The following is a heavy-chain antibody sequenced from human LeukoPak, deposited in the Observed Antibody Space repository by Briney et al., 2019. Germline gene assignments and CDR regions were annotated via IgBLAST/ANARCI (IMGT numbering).Heavy chain of an antibody. D-gene: IGHD4-23*01. Sequence: SETLSLTCTVSGGSISSYYWSWIRQPAGKGLEWIGRMYTSGSTNYNPSFKSRVTMSVDTSKNQFSLKLSSVTAADTAVYYCARHGSNGGAFDYWGQGALVTVSS. V-gene: IGHV4-4*07. CDR2: MYTSGST. CDR3: ARHGSNGGAFDY. J-gene: IGHJ4*02. CDR1: GGSISSYY.